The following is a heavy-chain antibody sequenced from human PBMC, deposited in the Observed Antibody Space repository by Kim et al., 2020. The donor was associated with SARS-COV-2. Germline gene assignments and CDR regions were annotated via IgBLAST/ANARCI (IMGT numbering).Heavy chain of an antibody. CDR2: IYYSGST. CDR3: ARLSGSSWYDVDY. D-gene: IGHD6-13*01. V-gene: IGHV4-39*01. Sequence: SETLSLTCTVSGGSISSSSYYWGWIRQPPGKGLEWIGSIYYSGSTYYNPSLKSRVTISVDTSKNQFSLKLSSVTAADTAVYYCARLSGSSWYDVDYWGQGTLVTVSS. J-gene: IGHJ4*02. CDR1: GGSISSSSYY.